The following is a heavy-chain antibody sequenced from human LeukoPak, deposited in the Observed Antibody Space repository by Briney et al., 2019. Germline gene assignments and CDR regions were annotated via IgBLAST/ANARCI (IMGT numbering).Heavy chain of an antibody. Sequence: SETLSLTCAVSGGSITSSKYLWGWIRQPPGKGLEWIGSISYSGSTDYNPSLKSRVTISVDTSKNQFSLKLSSVTAADTAVYYCASSGYSSSWSRDWFDPWGQGTLVTVSS. CDR3: ASSGYSSSWSRDWFDP. J-gene: IGHJ5*02. D-gene: IGHD6-13*01. V-gene: IGHV4-39*07. CDR2: ISYSGST. CDR1: GGSITSSKYL.